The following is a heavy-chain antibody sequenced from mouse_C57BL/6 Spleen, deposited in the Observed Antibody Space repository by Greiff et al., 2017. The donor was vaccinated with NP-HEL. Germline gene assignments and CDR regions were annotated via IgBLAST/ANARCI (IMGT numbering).Heavy chain of an antibody. J-gene: IGHJ3*01. Sequence: QVQLQQPGAELVKPGASVKLSCKASGYTFTSYWMQWVKQRPGQGLEWIGEIDPSDSYTNYNQKFKGKATLTVDTSSSTAYMQLSSLTSEDSAVYYCARRGLDYGAWFAYWGQGTLVTVSA. V-gene: IGHV1-50*01. D-gene: IGHD1-1*01. CDR1: GYTFTSYW. CDR2: IDPSDSYT. CDR3: ARRGLDYGAWFAY.